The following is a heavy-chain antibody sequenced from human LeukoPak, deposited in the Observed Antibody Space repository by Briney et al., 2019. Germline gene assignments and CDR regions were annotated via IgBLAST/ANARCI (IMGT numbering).Heavy chain of an antibody. CDR3: ARDQVQDCSSTSCYKGRYYYYMDV. Sequence: ASVKVSCKASGYTFTGYYMHWVRQAPGQGLEWMGWINPNSGGTNYAQKFQGRVTMTRDMSTSTVYMELSSLRSEDTAVYYCARDQVQDCSSTSCYKGRYYYYMDVWGKGTTVTVSS. V-gene: IGHV1-2*02. CDR1: GYTFTGYY. CDR2: INPNSGGT. D-gene: IGHD2-2*02. J-gene: IGHJ6*03.